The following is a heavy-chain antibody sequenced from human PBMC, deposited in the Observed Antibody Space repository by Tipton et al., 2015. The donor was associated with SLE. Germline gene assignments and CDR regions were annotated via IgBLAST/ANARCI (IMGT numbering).Heavy chain of an antibody. V-gene: IGHV4-39*07. D-gene: IGHD3-10*01. CDR1: GGSISSNDYY. J-gene: IGHJ5*01. CDR3: ARGGNYFGPGLNWSDS. Sequence: TLSLTCSVSGGSISSNDYYWGWIRQPPGKGLEWIGNIFKIGSPHYNPSLKSRVSLSVDTSKNQFSLKLSSVTAADTAVYFCARGGNYFGPGLNWSDSGGQGPRVTVSS. CDR2: IFKIGSP.